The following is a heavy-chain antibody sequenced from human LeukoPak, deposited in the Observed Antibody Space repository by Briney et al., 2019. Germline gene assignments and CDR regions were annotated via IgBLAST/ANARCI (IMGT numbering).Heavy chain of an antibody. CDR3: ARASYYYDTSGLGAFDV. V-gene: IGHV3-9*01. J-gene: IGHJ3*01. CDR2: INWNSDRI. CDR1: RLTFHSYG. Sequence: SLRLSCADYRLTFHSYGMEWIWQAPGKGLERKAGINWNSDRIGYADSVKGRFTISRDNANNSPYMQMNSVRAEDTALYYCARASYYYDTSGLGAFDVWGQGTTVVVSS. D-gene: IGHD3-22*01.